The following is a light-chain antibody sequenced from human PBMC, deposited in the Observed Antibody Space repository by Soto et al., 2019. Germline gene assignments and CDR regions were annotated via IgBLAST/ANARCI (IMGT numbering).Light chain of an antibody. CDR1: SSDVGGYNY. CDR3: SSYTSTTTRV. J-gene: IGLJ1*01. CDR2: EVS. V-gene: IGLV2-14*03. Sequence: QSARTQPASVSGSPGQSITMSCTGTSSDVGGYNYVSWYQQHPGKGPKLMIYEVSNRPSGVSNRFSGSKSGNTATLTISGLQAEDEADYYCSSYTSTTTRVFGTGTKVTVL.